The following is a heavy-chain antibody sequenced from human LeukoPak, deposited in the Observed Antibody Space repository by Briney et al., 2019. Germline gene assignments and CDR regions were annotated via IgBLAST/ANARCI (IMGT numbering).Heavy chain of an antibody. CDR3: ARVVGYCSGGSCYFQGYFDY. J-gene: IGHJ4*02. CDR2: IYPGDSDT. V-gene: IGHV5-51*01. CDR1: GYTFTNYW. D-gene: IGHD2-15*01. Sequence: GESLKISCKASGYTFTNYWIGWVRQMPGKGLEWMGIIYPGDSDTRYSPSFQGQVTISADKSISTAYLQWSSLKASDTAMYYCARVVGYCSGGSCYFQGYFDYWGQGTLVIVSS.